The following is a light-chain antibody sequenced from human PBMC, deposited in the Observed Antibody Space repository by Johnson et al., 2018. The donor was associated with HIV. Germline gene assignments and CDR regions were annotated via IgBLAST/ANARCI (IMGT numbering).Light chain of an antibody. CDR2: ANN. CDR1: SSNIGNNY. Sequence: TQPPSVSAAPGQKVTISCSGSSSNIGNNYVSWYQQLPGTAPKLLIYANNKRPSGIPDRFSGSKSGTSATLGITGLQTGDEADYYCGTWDSSLSAGRVFGTGTKVTVL. CDR3: GTWDSSLSAGRV. V-gene: IGLV1-51*01. J-gene: IGLJ1*01.